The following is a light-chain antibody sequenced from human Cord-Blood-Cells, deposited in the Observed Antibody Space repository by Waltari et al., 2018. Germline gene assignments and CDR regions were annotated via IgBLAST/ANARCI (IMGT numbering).Light chain of an antibody. CDR1: RSAVGGYNY. Sequence: QSALTQPASVSGSPGQSITISCTGTRSAVGGYNYVSWYQQHPGKAPKLMIYEVSNRPAGVSNLFAGSKSGNTASLTISGRQAEDEADYYCSSYTSSSTDVFGTGTKVTVL. CDR2: EVS. CDR3: SSYTSSSTDV. J-gene: IGLJ1*01. V-gene: IGLV2-14*01.